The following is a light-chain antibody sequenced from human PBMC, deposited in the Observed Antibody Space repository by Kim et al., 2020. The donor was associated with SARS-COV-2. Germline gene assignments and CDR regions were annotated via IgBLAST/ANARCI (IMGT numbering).Light chain of an antibody. CDR3: RQYNDWPPIT. CDR1: QSVSNN. V-gene: IGKV3-15*01. J-gene: IGKJ5*01. CDR2: GAS. Sequence: EIVMTQSPATLSVSPGERVTLSCRASQSVSNNLAWYQQKPGQAPRLLIYGASTRATGIPARFSGSGSGTEFTLTISSLQSEDFAVYYCRQYNDWPPITFGQGTRLEIK.